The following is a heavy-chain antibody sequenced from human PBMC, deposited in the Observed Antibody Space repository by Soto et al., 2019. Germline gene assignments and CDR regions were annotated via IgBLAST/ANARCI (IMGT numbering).Heavy chain of an antibody. CDR1: GDSITASYSN. D-gene: IGHD2-21*02. V-gene: IGHV4-39*07. Sequence: SSEPLSLTCTVSGDSITASYSNWAWIRQPPGKGLEWIGTFYYSGTTSQNPPLRSRITISGDTSRNRISLKLDSVTAADAGVYFCARDGMTTGDTWGPGTLVTVSS. J-gene: IGHJ4*02. CDR2: FYYSGTT. CDR3: ARDGMTTGDT.